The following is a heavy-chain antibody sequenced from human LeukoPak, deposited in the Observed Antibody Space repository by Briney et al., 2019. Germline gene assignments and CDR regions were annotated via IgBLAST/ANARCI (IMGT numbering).Heavy chain of an antibody. J-gene: IGHJ4*02. V-gene: IGHV3-15*01. Sequence: PGGSLRLSCAVSGLTSTDAWMSWVRQAPGKGLEWVARIKRKTDGGTRDYAAPVKGRFTISRDEGKNTLHLRMSSLKTEDTAVYFCSTGNYGVVTALNYWGQGTLVTVSS. CDR3: STGNYGVVTALNY. CDR2: IKRKTDGGTR. CDR1: GLTSTDAW. D-gene: IGHD3-3*01.